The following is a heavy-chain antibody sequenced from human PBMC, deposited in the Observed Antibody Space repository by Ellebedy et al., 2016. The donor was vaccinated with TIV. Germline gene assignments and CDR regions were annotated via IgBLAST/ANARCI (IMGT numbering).Heavy chain of an antibody. CDR1: GFIVTSNY. Sequence: PGGSLRLSCAASGFIVTSNYMSWVRQAPGKGLEWVSVIYSGGSTHYAYSVKGRFTISRDNVKNNMFLQMNSLRAEDTAVYYCARDGVIPSGGVPQFDPWGQGTLVTVSS. D-gene: IGHD2/OR15-2a*01. CDR3: ARDGVIPSGGVPQFDP. V-gene: IGHV3-66*01. CDR2: IYSGGST. J-gene: IGHJ5*02.